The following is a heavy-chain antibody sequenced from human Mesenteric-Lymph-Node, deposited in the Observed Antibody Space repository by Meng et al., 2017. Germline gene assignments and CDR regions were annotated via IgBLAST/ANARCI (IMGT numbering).Heavy chain of an antibody. V-gene: IGHV4-31*02. D-gene: IGHD5-18*01. CDR1: GGSISSSSYY. Sequence: SCTVSGGSISSSSYYWSWIRQPPGKGLEWIGYIYYSGSTYYNPSLKSRVTISVDTSKNQFSLKLSSVAAADTAVYYCARVSVTRHYGMDVWGQGTTVTVSS. CDR2: IYYSGST. CDR3: ARVSVTRHYGMDV. J-gene: IGHJ6*02.